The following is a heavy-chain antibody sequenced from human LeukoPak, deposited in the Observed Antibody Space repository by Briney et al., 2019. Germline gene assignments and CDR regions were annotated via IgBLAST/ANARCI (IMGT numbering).Heavy chain of an antibody. D-gene: IGHD3-22*01. V-gene: IGHV3-48*03. CDR2: ISSSGSTI. CDR3: AGETDYYDSTGAFDI. Sequence: GGSLRLSCAASGFTLSSYEMNWVRQAPGKGLEWVSYISSSGSTIYYADSVKGRFTISRDNAKNSLYLQMNSLRAEDTAVYYCAGETDYYDSTGAFDIWGQGTMVTVSS. CDR1: GFTLSSYE. J-gene: IGHJ3*02.